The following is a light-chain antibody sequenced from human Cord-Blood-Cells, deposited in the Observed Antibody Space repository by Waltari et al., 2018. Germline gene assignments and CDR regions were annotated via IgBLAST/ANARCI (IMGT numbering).Light chain of an antibody. CDR2: DVS. V-gene: IGLV2-14*01. Sequence: QSALTQPASVSGSPGQSITISCPGTSSDVGVYNYVSCYQQHPGKAPKLRIYDVSNRPSGVSNRFSGSKAGNTASLTISGLQAEDEADYYCSSYTSSSTVVFGGGTKLTVL. CDR3: SSYTSSSTVV. CDR1: SSDVGVYNY. J-gene: IGLJ2*01.